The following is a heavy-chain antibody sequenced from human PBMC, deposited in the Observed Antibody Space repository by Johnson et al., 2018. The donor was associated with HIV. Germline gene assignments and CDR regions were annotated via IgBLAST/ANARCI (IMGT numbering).Heavy chain of an antibody. J-gene: IGHJ3*02. CDR3: AKDIGAQYTFGDAFDI. CDR2: ISWNSGSI. D-gene: IGHD2-2*02. V-gene: IGHV3-9*01. CDR1: QFTFSSYY. Sequence: VQLVESGGGLAKPAWSPRLSCAASQFTFSSYYMNCVRQAPGNGLEWVSGISWNSGSIGYADSVKGRFTISRDNAKNSLYLQMNSLRAEDTALYYCAKDIGAQYTFGDAFDIWGQGTMVTVSS.